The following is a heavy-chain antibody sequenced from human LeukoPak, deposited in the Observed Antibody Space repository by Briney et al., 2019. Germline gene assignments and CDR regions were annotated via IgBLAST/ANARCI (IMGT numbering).Heavy chain of an antibody. D-gene: IGHD5-12*01. CDR1: GFTVSSNY. CDR2: IYSGGST. Sequence: GGSLRLSCAASGFTVSSNYMSWVRQAPGEGLEWVSVIYSGGSTYYADSVKGRFTISRDNSKNTLYLQMNSLRAEDTAVYYCARDWSSGYEFGAFDIWGQGTMVTVSS. V-gene: IGHV3-53*01. CDR3: ARDWSSGYEFGAFDI. J-gene: IGHJ3*02.